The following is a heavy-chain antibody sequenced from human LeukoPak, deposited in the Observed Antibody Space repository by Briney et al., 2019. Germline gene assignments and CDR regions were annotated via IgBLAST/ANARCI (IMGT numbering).Heavy chain of an antibody. D-gene: IGHD2-21*02. CDR3: ARHNGAYCGGDCYSDHAFDI. J-gene: IGHJ3*02. CDR1: GGSNSSSSYY. V-gene: IGHV4-39*01. CDR2: IYYSGST. Sequence: PSETLSLTCTVSGGSNSSSSYYWGWIRQPPGKGLEWIGSIYYSGSTYYNPSLKSRVTISVDTSKNQFSLKLSSVTAADTAVYYCARHNGAYCGGDCYSDHAFDIWGQGTMVTVSS.